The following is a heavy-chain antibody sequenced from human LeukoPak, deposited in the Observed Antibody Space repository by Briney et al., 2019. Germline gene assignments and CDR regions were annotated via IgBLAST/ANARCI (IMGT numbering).Heavy chain of an antibody. V-gene: IGHV4-4*09. CDR2: ISPSGST. Sequence: PSESLSLTCTVSGVSISSFYWSWIRQPPGKGLEWIAYISPSGSTNYNPSLTGRVTISSDTSQSQLSLKLSSVTAADTAMYYCARYGASPTDFDYWGQGTLVIVSS. J-gene: IGHJ4*02. D-gene: IGHD4-17*01. CDR1: GVSISSFY. CDR3: ARYGASPTDFDY.